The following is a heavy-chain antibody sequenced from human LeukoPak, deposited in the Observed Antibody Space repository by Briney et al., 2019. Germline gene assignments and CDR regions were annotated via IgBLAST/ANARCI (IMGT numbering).Heavy chain of an antibody. CDR3: ARTTYYYDSSGSLDY. Sequence: GASVKVSCKVSGYTLTELSMHWVRQAPGKGLEWMGGFDPEDGETIYAQKFQGRVTMTEDTSTDTAYMELSSLRSEDTAVYYCARTTYYYDSSGSLDYWGQGTLVTVSS. CDR1: GYTLTELS. V-gene: IGHV1-24*01. CDR2: FDPEDGET. D-gene: IGHD3-22*01. J-gene: IGHJ4*02.